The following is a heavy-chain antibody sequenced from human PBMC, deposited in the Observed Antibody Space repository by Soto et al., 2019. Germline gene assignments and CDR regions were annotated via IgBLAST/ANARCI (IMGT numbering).Heavy chain of an antibody. CDR3: ARRRYVYSFAY. J-gene: IGHJ4*02. D-gene: IGHD5-18*01. V-gene: IGHV4-61*08. CDR1: GSSISSGGYS. CDR2: IYYSGST. Sequence: SETLSLTCTVSGSSISSGGYSWSWIRQPPGKGLEWIGYIYYSGSTNYNPSLKSRVTISVDTSKNQFSLKLSSVTAADTAVYYCARRRYVYSFAYWVQGTLVTVSS.